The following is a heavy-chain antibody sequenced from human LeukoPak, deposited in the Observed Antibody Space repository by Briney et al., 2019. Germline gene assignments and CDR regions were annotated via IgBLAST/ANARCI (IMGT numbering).Heavy chain of an antibody. CDR1: GYTFTGYY. D-gene: IGHD6-13*01. Sequence: GASVKDSCKASGYTFTGYYMHWVRQAPGQGLEWMGWINPNSGGTNYAQKFQGRVTMTRDTSISTAYMELSRLRSDDTAVYYCARDNGAAAAGTSVDYWGQGTLVTVSS. CDR2: INPNSGGT. CDR3: ARDNGAAAAGTSVDY. V-gene: IGHV1-2*02. J-gene: IGHJ4*02.